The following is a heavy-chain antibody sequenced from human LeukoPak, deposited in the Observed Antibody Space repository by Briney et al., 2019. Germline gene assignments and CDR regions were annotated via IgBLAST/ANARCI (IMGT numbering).Heavy chain of an antibody. CDR2: IYYSGST. J-gene: IGHJ4*02. D-gene: IGHD6-13*01. Sequence: PSQTLSLTCTVSGGSISSYYWSWIRQPPGKGLEWIGYIYYSGSTNYNPSLKSRVTISVDTSKNQFSLKLSSVTAADTAVYYCAGYSSSWEGYYFDYWGQGTLVTVSS. CDR3: AGYSSSWEGYYFDY. V-gene: IGHV4-59*01. CDR1: GGSISSYY.